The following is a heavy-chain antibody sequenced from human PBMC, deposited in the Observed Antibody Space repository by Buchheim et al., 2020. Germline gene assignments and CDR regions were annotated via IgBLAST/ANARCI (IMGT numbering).Heavy chain of an antibody. V-gene: IGHV3-30*14. J-gene: IGHJ4*02. CDR2: ISYDGRSE. D-gene: IGHD1-7*01. Sequence: QVQLVESGGGVVQPGRPLRLSCAASGFTFSSYAMHWVRQAPGRGLEWVAVISYDGRSENYVDSVKGRFTISRDNSENTLYFQMNSLRVEDTAVYYCAREDGELYFDYWGQGTL. CDR1: GFTFSSYA. CDR3: AREDGELYFDY.